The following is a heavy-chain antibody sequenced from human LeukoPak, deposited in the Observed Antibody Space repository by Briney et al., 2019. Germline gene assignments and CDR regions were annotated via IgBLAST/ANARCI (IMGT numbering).Heavy chain of an antibody. D-gene: IGHD5-18*01. CDR2: IYYSGTT. J-gene: IGHJ4*02. CDR1: GGSISSYY. V-gene: IGHV4-59*01. CDR3: ARGRKYTSGYRVTELGPGYSDY. Sequence: SETLSLTCTVSGGSISSYYWNWIRQPPGKGLEWIGYIYYSGTTNYNPSLKSRVSMSVDTSKNQISLKLSSVTAADTAVYYCARGRKYTSGYRVTELGPGYSDYWGQGTLVTVSS.